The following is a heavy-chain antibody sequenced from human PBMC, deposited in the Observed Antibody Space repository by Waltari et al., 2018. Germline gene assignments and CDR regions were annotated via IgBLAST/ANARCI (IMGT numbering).Heavy chain of an antibody. CDR3: ASDRDRGIFLDS. D-gene: IGHD3-22*01. V-gene: IGHV4-4*02. CDR1: GDSISGNYW. CDR2: IHGSGRS. J-gene: IGHJ4*02. Sequence: QVQLQESGPGLVKPSGTLSVTCAVSGDSISGNYWWSWVRQSPGKGLEWIGQIHGSGRSNYNPSLESRVSVSIDTSKNHFSLKMTSATAADTAVYYCASDRDRGIFLDSWGQRTLVIVSP.